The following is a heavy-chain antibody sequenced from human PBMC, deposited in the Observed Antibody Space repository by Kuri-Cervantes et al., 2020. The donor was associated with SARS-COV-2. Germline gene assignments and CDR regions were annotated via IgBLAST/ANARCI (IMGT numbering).Heavy chain of an antibody. D-gene: IGHD4-17*01. J-gene: IGHJ4*02. CDR3: ASGTYGDYLDY. CDR1: GGSISSYY. V-gene: IGHV4-4*07. Sequence: GSLRLSCTVSGGSISSYYWSWIRQPAGKGLEWIGRIYTSGSTNYNPSLKSRVTMSVDTSKNQFSLKLSSVTAADTAVYYCASGTYGDYLDYWGQGTLVTVSS. CDR2: IYTSGST.